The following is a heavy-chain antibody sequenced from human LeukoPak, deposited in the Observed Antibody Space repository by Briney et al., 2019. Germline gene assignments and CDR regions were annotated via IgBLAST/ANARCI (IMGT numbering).Heavy chain of an antibody. CDR3: ARSVVVPAAGYDY. CDR2: IYTSGST. D-gene: IGHD2-2*01. CDR1: GGSISSGSYY. Sequence: SQTLSLTCTVSGGSISSGSYYWSWIRQPAGKGLEWIERIYTSGSTNYNPPLKSRVTISVDTSKDQFSLKLSSVTAADTAVYYCARSVVVPAAGYDYWGQGTLVTVSS. V-gene: IGHV4-61*02. J-gene: IGHJ4*02.